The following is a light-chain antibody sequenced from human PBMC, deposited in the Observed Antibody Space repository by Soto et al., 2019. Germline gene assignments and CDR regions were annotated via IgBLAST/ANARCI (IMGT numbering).Light chain of an antibody. CDR3: QQRSNWPLN. V-gene: IGKV3-11*01. J-gene: IGKJ4*01. CDR1: QSVSRY. CDR2: DAS. Sequence: EIVLTQSPATLSLSPGERATLSCRASQSVSRYLAWYQQKPGQAPSLLIYDASHRATGIPARFSGSGSGTDFTLTISSLEAEDFAVYYGQQRSNWPLNFGGGTKVEIK.